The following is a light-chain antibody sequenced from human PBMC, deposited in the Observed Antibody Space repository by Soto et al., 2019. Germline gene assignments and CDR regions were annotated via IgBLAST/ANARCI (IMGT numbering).Light chain of an antibody. CDR1: QSVSSSY. V-gene: IGKV3-20*01. J-gene: IGKJ3*01. CDR2: GAS. CDR3: QHPPGT. Sequence: EIVLTHSPGTLSLSPGERATLSCRASQSVSSSYLAWYQQKPGQAPRLLIYGASSRATGIPDRFSGSGSGTDFTLTISRLEPEDFAVYYCQHPPGTFGPGTKVDIK.